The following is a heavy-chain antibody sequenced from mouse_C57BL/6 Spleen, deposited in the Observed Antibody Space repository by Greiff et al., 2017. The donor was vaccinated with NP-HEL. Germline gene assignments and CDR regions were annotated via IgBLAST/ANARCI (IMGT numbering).Heavy chain of an antibody. V-gene: IGHV1-53*01. CDR3: ARFDDGYPYYFDY. D-gene: IGHD2-3*01. J-gene: IGHJ2*01. CDR2: INPSNGGT. CDR1: GYTFTSYW. Sequence: LQQPGTELVKPGASVKLSCKASGYTFTSYWMHWVKQRPGQGLEWIGNINPSNGGTNYNEKFKSKATLTVDKSCTAYMQLSSLTSEDSAVYYCARFDDGYPYYFDYWGQGTTLTVSS.